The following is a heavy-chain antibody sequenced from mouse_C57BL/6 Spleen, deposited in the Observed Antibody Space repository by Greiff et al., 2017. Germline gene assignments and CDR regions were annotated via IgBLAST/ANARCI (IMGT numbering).Heavy chain of an antibody. J-gene: IGHJ4*01. Sequence: QVQLQQSGAELVKPGASVKISCKASGYAFSSYWMNWVKQRPGQGLEWIGQIYPGDGDTNYNRKFKGKATLTADKSSSTAYMQLSSLTSEDSAVYFCARRLDYVMDYWGQGTSVTVSS. CDR1: GYAFSSYW. V-gene: IGHV1-80*01. CDR2: IYPGDGDT. CDR3: ARRLDYVMDY.